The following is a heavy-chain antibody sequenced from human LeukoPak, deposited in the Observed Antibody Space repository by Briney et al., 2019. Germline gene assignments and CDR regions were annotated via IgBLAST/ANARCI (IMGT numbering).Heavy chain of an antibody. V-gene: IGHV3-9*01. Sequence: GRSLRLSCAASGFTFDDYAMHWVRQAPGKGLEWVSGISWNSISIGYADSVKGRFTISRDNAKNSLYLQMNSLRAEDTALYYCAKSAGFTWFDPWGLGTLVTVSS. CDR1: GFTFDDYA. J-gene: IGHJ5*02. CDR2: ISWNSISI. D-gene: IGHD6-25*01. CDR3: AKSAGFTWFDP.